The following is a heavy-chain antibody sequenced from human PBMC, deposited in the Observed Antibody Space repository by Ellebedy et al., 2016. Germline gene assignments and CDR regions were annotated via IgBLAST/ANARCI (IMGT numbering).Heavy chain of an antibody. CDR3: ARAGYCSSTSCYGHPDDAFDI. CDR1: GFTFSDYY. J-gene: IGHJ3*02. CDR2: ISSSGSTI. D-gene: IGHD2-2*03. V-gene: IGHV3-11*04. Sequence: GGSLRLXCAASGFTFSDYYMSWIRQAPGKGLEWVSYISSSGSTIYYADSVKGRFTISRDNAKNSLYLQMNSLRAEDTAVYYCARAGYCSSTSCYGHPDDAFDIWGQGTMVTVSS.